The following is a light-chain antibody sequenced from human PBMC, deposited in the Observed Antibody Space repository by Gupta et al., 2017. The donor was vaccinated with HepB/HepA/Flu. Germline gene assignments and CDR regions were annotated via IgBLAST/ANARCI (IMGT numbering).Light chain of an antibody. CDR1: QDIIKY. CDR3: QQSHRTPT. J-gene: IGKJ4*01. CDR2: AAS. V-gene: IGKV1-39*01. Sequence: QLPQSPSSLSASVGDTVTITCRTSQDIIKYLSWYQQKPGKAPKLLIYAASNLRSGVPSRFSGSGFGTEFTLTISSLQPEEFATYYCQQSHRTPTFGGGTEVDIK.